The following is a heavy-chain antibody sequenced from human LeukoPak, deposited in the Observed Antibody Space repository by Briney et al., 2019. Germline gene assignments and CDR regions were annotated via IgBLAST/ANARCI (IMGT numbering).Heavy chain of an antibody. D-gene: IGHD2-2*01. CDR3: ASSRRVVPAAPFDY. J-gene: IGHJ4*02. V-gene: IGHV3-30-3*02. CDR1: GFTFSSYA. Sequence: GGSLRLSCAASGFTFSSYAMHWVRQAPGKGLEWVAVISYDGSNKYYADSVKGRFTISRDNSKNTLYLQMNSLRAEDTAVYYCASSRRVVPAAPFDYWGQGTLVTVSS. CDR2: ISYDGSNK.